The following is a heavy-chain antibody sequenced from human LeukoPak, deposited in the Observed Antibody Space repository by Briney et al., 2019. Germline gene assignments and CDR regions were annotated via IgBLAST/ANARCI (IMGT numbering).Heavy chain of an antibody. D-gene: IGHD5-18*01. CDR3: ARYTAMVTSGFNY. CDR1: GGSISSGGYY. Sequence: PSETLSLTCTVSGGSISSGGYYWSWIRQHPGKGLEWIGYIYYSGSTYYNPSLKSRVTISVDTSKNRFSLKLSSVTAADTAVYYCARYTAMVTSGFNYWGQGTLVTVSS. J-gene: IGHJ4*02. V-gene: IGHV4-31*03. CDR2: IYYSGST.